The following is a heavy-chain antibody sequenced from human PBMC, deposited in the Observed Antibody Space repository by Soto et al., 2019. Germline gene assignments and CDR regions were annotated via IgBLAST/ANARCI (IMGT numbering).Heavy chain of an antibody. J-gene: IGHJ6*02. CDR1: GYSFSTHA. CDR3: ARGKGMEENYYYYGMDV. Sequence: QVQVVQSGAEVKKPGASVKVSCKASGYSFSTHAMHWVRQAPGQRLEWMGRINGGNGNTKYSQKFQDRVTITRDTSASIAYMELSSLRSEDTAVYYCARGKGMEENYYYYGMDVWGQGTTVTVSS. CDR2: INGGNGNT. V-gene: IGHV1-3*01. D-gene: IGHD1-1*01.